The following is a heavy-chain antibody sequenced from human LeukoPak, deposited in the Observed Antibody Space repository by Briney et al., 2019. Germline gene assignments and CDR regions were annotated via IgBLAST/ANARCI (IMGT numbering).Heavy chain of an antibody. CDR3: ARRGLGWLHLRPQYAFDI. CDR1: GGSISSSSYY. D-gene: IGHD5-24*01. J-gene: IGHJ3*02. CDR2: IDHSGST. Sequence: PSETLSLTCTVSGGSISSSSYYWSWIRQPPGKGLEWIGAIDHSGSTNYNPSLKSRVTISLDTSKNQFSLKLSSVTAADTAVYYCARRGLGWLHLRPQYAFDIWGQGTMVTVSS. V-gene: IGHV4-39*07.